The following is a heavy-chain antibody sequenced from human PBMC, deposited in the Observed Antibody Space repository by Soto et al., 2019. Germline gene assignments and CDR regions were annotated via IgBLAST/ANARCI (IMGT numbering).Heavy chain of an antibody. CDR1: GFTFSSYA. V-gene: IGHV3-23*01. Sequence: PGGSLRLSCAASGFTFSSYAMSWVRQAPGKGLEWVSTISGSGGDTYYADSVKGRFTISRDNSKNTLYLQMNSLLAEDTAIYYCVKAAGTTWAWFDPWGQGTLVTVSS. CDR2: ISGSGGDT. D-gene: IGHD1-7*01. CDR3: VKAAGTTWAWFDP. J-gene: IGHJ5*02.